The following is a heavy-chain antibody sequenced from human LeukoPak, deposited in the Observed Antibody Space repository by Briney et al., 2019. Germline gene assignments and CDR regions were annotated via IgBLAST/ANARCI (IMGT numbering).Heavy chain of an antibody. D-gene: IGHD6-13*01. CDR3: AKDSSSWSFDY. V-gene: IGHV3-48*01. CDR1: GFTFSTYA. J-gene: IGHJ4*02. Sequence: PGGSLRLSCAASGFTFSTYAMNWVRQAPGKGLEWLSYFSSSGNTISYADSVKGRFTVSRDNAKNSLYLHMNSLRAEDTAVYYCAKDSSSWSFDYWGQGTLVTVSS. CDR2: FSSSGNTI.